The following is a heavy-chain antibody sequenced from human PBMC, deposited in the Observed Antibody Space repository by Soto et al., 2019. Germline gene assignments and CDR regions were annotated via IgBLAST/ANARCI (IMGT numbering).Heavy chain of an antibody. J-gene: IGHJ4*02. CDR3: ARGPYYYDSSGYLFDY. CDR1: AGSISRRDYY. V-gene: IGHV4-30-4*01. CDR2: IYYSGST. Sequence: PSETLCLTCTPAAGSISRRDYYRRRVRQPPVKGLEWIGYIYYSGSTYYNPSIKSRVTLSVDTSTNQFSLTLSSVTAADTAVYYCARGPYYYDSSGYLFDYWGQGTLVTVSS. D-gene: IGHD3-22*01.